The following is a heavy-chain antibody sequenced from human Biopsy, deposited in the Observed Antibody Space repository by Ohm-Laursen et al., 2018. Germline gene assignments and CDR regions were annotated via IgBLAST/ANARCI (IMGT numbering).Heavy chain of an antibody. CDR1: GGTFTNHA. J-gene: IGHJ2*01. CDR3: ARFPLGAYDDSGSYRAVEHWYFDL. D-gene: IGHD3-22*01. V-gene: IGHV1-69*06. Sequence: GASVKVSCKASGGTFTNHAVGWVRQAPGQGLEWVGSSIPLFNTANYADKFQGRATLTADKSTTTAYMELSSLRSEDTAIYYCARFPLGAYDDSGSYRAVEHWYFDLWGRGTLVTVSS. CDR2: SIPLFNTA.